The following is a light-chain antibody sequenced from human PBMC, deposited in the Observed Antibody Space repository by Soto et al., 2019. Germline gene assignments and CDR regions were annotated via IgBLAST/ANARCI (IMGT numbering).Light chain of an antibody. J-gene: IGLJ2*01. Sequence: QSALTQPPSASGTPGQRVTISCSGTSSNVGRNTVNWYQQLPGTAPTLLIYSNNQRPSGVPDRFSGSKSGNSASLAISGLQSEDEADYYCAAWDDSLNAVVFGGGTKLTVL. CDR2: SNN. CDR1: SSNVGRNT. V-gene: IGLV1-44*01. CDR3: AAWDDSLNAVV.